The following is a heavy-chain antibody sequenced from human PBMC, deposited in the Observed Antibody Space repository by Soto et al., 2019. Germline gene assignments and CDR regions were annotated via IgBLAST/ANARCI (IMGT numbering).Heavy chain of an antibody. CDR1: GGSINNYY. J-gene: IGHJ4*02. V-gene: IGHV4-59*08. Sequence: SETLSLTCTVSGGSINNYYWNWIRQPPGKGLEWIGYIHYRGSTNYNPSLKSRLTISVDMSKNQFSLRLSSVTAADTAVYYCARRYGGNFDYWGQGTLVTVSA. D-gene: IGHD1-26*01. CDR3: ARRYGGNFDY. CDR2: IHYRGST.